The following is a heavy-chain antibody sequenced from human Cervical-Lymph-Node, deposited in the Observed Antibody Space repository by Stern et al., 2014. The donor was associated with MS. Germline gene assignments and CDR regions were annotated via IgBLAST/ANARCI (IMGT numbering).Heavy chain of an antibody. D-gene: IGHD2-21*01. CDR3: AKEGAVLVKSYGLDV. V-gene: IGHV3-30*18. CDR1: GFSFSSHV. J-gene: IGHJ6*02. Sequence: VQLVESGGGVVQPGKSLRLSCAAAGFSFSSHVMYWVRQAPGQGLEWVAVISYNGTNEDYADPVKGRFTITRDNSKNTLFLQMNSLRAEDTAVYYCAKEGAVLVKSYGLDVWGQGTTVTVS. CDR2: ISYNGTNE.